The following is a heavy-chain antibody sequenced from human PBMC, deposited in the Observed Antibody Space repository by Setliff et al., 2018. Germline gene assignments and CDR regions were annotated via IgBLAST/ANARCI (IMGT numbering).Heavy chain of an antibody. J-gene: IGHJ3*02. Sequence: LRLSCAVTGFAVREHHISWVRQAPGKGLEWISVMYTGGDTNYADSVKGRFTVSRDNFKNTVDLQMNSLRAEDTAVYYCARDWSNNYWAFDIWGLGTVVTVSS. V-gene: IGHV3-66*01. CDR1: GFAVREHH. CDR3: ARDWSNNYWAFDI. CDR2: MYTGGDT. D-gene: IGHD1-1*01.